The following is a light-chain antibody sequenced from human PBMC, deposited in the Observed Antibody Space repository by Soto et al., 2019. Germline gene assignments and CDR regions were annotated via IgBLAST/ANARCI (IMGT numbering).Light chain of an antibody. CDR2: KAS. J-gene: IGKJ1*01. CDR1: QSINIY. V-gene: IGKV1-5*03. Sequence: DIQMTQSPSSLSASVGDSVTITCRASQSINIYLSWYQQKPGKAPKLLIYKASTLKSGVPSRFSGSGSGTEFTLTISSLQPDDFATYYCQHYNSYSEAFGQGTKVELK. CDR3: QHYNSYSEA.